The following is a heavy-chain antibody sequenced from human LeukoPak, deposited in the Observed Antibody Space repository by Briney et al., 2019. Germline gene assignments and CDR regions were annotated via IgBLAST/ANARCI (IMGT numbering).Heavy chain of an antibody. CDR2: IYYTGST. CDR3: VKSGGYGLIDY. V-gene: IGHV4-39*01. J-gene: IGHJ4*02. Sequence: SGPALVKPTQTLTLTCTFSGFSLSTSGMCVSWIRQPPGKGLEWIGNIYYTGSTYYNASLQSRVTISIDMSKNQFSLRLSSVTAADTAMYYCVKSGGYGLIDYWGQGTLVTVSS. CDR1: GFSLSTSGMC. D-gene: IGHD6-19*01.